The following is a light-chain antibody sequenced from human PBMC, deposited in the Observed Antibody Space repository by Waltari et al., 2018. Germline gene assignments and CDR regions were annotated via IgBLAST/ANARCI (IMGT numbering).Light chain of an antibody. CDR1: QSLLYSSNRENY. CDR3: QQYYSDPLT. J-gene: IGKJ4*01. Sequence: DIVMTQSPDPLAVSLGERATINCKSSQSLLYSSNRENYLAWYQQKPGQPPKLLIYWASARESGVPDRFSGSGSGTDFTLTISNLQAEDAAVYHCQQYYSDPLTFGGGTKVEI. V-gene: IGKV4-1*01. CDR2: WAS.